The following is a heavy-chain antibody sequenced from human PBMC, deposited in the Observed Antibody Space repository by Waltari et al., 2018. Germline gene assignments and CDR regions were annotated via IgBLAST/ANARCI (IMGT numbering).Heavy chain of an antibody. Sequence: QLQLQESGPGLVKPSETLSLTCTVSGGSISRSSYYWGWIRQPPGKGLEWIGSIYYSGSTYYNPSLKSRVTISVDTSKNQFSLKLSSVTAADTAVYYCARRQEWLVAYFDYWGQGTLVTVSS. D-gene: IGHD6-19*01. CDR1: GGSISRSSYY. CDR3: ARRQEWLVAYFDY. V-gene: IGHV4-39*07. CDR2: IYYSGST. J-gene: IGHJ4*02.